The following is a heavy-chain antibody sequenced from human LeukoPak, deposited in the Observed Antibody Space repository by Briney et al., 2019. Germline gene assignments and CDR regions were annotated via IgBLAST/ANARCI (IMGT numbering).Heavy chain of an antibody. V-gene: IGHV4-59*01. CDR2: IYFSGST. CDR3: ARGIGSSWYPARWFDP. CDR1: GGSMSSYY. D-gene: IGHD6-13*01. Sequence: SETLSLTCTVSGGSMSSYYWSWIRQPPGKGLEWIGNIYFSGSTDYNPSLKSRVSISVDTSKNQFSLNLSFVTAADTAVYYCARGIGSSWYPARWFDPWGRGTLVTVTS. J-gene: IGHJ5*02.